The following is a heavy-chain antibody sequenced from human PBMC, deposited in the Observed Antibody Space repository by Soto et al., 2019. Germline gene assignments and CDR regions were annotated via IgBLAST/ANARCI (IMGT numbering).Heavy chain of an antibody. CDR3: TTPLYSGPASKGY. CDR2: IKSKTDGGTT. CDR1: GFTFSNAW. V-gene: IGHV3-15*01. Sequence: AGGSLRLSCAASGFTFSNAWLSWVRKAPGKGLEWVGRIKSKTDGGTTDYAAPVKGRFTISRDDSKNTLYLQMNSLKTEDTAVYYCTTPLYSGPASKGYCGRGTQVTVSS. D-gene: IGHD5-12*01. J-gene: IGHJ4*02.